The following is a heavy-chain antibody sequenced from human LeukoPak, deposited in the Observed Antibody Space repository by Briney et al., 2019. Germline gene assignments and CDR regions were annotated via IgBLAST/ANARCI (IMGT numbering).Heavy chain of an antibody. V-gene: IGHV3-23*01. D-gene: IGHD7-27*01. Sequence: GGSLRLSCAASGLIFSSYVMSWVRQAPGKGLEWVSTISGTGSDTYYTDSVKGRFTISRDNSKNTLYLQMNSLRAEDMAVYYCAKESLVGTAFDIWGQGTVVTVSS. CDR1: GLIFSSYV. CDR3: AKESLVGTAFDI. CDR2: ISGTGSDT. J-gene: IGHJ3*02.